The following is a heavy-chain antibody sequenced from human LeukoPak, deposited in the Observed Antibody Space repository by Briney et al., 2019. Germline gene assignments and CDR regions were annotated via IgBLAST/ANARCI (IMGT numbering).Heavy chain of an antibody. V-gene: IGHV1-18*04. J-gene: IGHJ4*02. CDR2: ISGYNGHT. D-gene: IGHD5-18*01. Sequence: GASVKVSCTASGYAFSDLGVNWVRQAPGQGLEWMGWISGYNGHTSYAQKFQGRVMVTTDRSTNTAYLELRSLRSDDTAVYYCARVPNPRNTYGYNDKWGQGTLVTVSS. CDR3: ARVPNPRNTYGYNDK. CDR1: GYAFSDLG.